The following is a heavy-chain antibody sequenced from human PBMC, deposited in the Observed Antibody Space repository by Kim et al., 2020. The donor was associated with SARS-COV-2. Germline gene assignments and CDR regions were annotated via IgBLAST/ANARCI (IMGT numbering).Heavy chain of an antibody. CDR2: IYYSGST. J-gene: IGHJ5*02. Sequence: SETLSLTCTVSGGSISSGGYYWSWIRQHPGKGLEWFGYIYYSGSTYYNPSLKSRVTISVDTSKNQFSLKLSSVTAADTVVYYCARNIGITMIVVVTGWFDPWGQGTLVTVSS. V-gene: IGHV4-31*03. D-gene: IGHD3-22*01. CDR3: ARNIGITMIVVVTGWFDP. CDR1: GGSISSGGYY.